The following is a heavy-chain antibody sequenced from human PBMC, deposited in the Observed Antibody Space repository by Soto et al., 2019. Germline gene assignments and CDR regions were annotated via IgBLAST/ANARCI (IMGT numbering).Heavy chain of an antibody. D-gene: IGHD3-3*01. CDR3: AQRVLRSVFVLVTTPAIYLAF. J-gene: IGHJ4*02. V-gene: IGHV2-5*02. CDR1: GFSLTTRGVR. CDR2: IYWDADK. Sequence: QIALNESGDTVVRPTETLPLTCRFSGFSLTTRGVRVGRIRQSPGKAAEWLAQIYWDADKRYSASLKSRLTITKDTSKNQVVLTVSDLDPTNTATYYCAQRVLRSVFVLVTTPAIYLAFWGKGPPVAVSS.